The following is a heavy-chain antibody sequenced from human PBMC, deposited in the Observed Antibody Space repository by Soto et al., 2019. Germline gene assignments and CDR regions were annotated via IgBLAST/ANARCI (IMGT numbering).Heavy chain of an antibody. J-gene: IGHJ4*02. D-gene: IGHD4-17*01. Sequence: EVQLLESGGGLVQPGGSLRLSCAASGFTFSSYAMSWVRQAPGKGLEWVSGVSGNGGSTYYADTVKGRFTISRDNSKNALYLQMNSLRAEYTAVYYCAKATGYLRLLVYFDYWGPGALVTVSS. CDR3: AKATGYLRLLVYFDY. CDR2: VSGNGGST. V-gene: IGHV3-23*01. CDR1: GFTFSSYA.